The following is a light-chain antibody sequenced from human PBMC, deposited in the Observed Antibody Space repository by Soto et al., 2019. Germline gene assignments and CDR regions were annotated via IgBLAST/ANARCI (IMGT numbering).Light chain of an antibody. J-gene: IGLJ1*01. CDR3: QSYDSSLSGYV. V-gene: IGLV1-40*01. CDR2: VNS. Sequence: QSVLTQPPSVSGAPGQRVTISCTRSSSNIGAGYDVHWYQQLPGTAPKLLIYVNSNRPSGVPDRFSGSKSGTSASLAITGLQAEDEADYYCQSYDSSLSGYVFGTGTKLTVL. CDR1: SSNIGAGYD.